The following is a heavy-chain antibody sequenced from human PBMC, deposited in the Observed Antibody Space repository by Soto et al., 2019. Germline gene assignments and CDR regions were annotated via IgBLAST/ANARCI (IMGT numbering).Heavy chain of an antibody. J-gene: IGHJ5*02. CDR3: ARSPAYGDYANLDT. V-gene: IGHV4-4*07. CDR2: IHSTRSP. Sequence: SETLSLSCTVSGDSVSKYYWNWIRQPAGKGLEWIGRIHSTRSPDYNPSLKSRVTLSVDTSKNQFSLKLSLTSVTAADTAVYYCARSPAYGDYANLDTWGQGTLVTVSS. CDR1: GDSVSKYY. D-gene: IGHD4-17*01.